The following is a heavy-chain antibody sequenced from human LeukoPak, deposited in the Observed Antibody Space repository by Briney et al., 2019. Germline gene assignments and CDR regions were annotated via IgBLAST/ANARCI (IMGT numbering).Heavy chain of an antibody. CDR3: ARNGGGSQTDDAFDI. CDR2: IIPIFGTA. D-gene: IGHD1-26*01. V-gene: IGHV1-69*13. CDR1: GGTFSSYA. Sequence: ASVKVSCKASGGTFSSYAISWVRRAPGQGLEWMGGIIPIFGTANYAQKFQGRVTITADESTSTAYMELSSLRSEDTAVYYCARNGGGSQTDDAFDIWGQGTMVTVSS. J-gene: IGHJ3*02.